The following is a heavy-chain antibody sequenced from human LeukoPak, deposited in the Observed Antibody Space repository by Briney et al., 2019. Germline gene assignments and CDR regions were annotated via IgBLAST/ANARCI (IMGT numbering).Heavy chain of an antibody. V-gene: IGHV3-11*04. CDR2: ISSSGNTI. Sequence: PGGSLRLSCAASGFTFSDYYMSWIRQAPGKGLEWVSYISSSGNTIYYADSVKGRFTISRDNAKNSLYLQMNSLGAEDTAVYYCVRDSGFGLFDYWGQGTLVTVSS. J-gene: IGHJ4*02. CDR3: VRDSGFGLFDY. CDR1: GFTFSDYY. D-gene: IGHD5-12*01.